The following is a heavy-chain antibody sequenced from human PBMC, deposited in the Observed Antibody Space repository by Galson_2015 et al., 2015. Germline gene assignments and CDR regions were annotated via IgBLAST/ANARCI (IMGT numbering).Heavy chain of an antibody. Sequence: SLRLSCAASGFTFSSYSMNWVRQAPGKGLEWVSSISSSSYIYYADSVKGRFTISRDNAKNSLYLQMNSLRAEDTAVYYCARDPNMVRGLYYFDYWGQGTLVTVSS. V-gene: IGHV3-21*01. CDR1: GFTFSSYS. D-gene: IGHD3-10*01. CDR3: ARDPNMVRGLYYFDY. J-gene: IGHJ4*02. CDR2: ISSSSYI.